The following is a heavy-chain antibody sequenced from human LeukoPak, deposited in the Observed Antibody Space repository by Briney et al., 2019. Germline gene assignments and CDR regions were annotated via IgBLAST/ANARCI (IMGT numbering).Heavy chain of an antibody. CDR3: ARAREHDAFDI. V-gene: IGHV3-30-3*01. CDR1: GFTFSSYA. CDR2: ISYDGSNK. J-gene: IGHJ3*02. Sequence: PGGSLRPSCAASGFTFSSYAMHWVRQAPGKGLEWVAVISYDGSNKYYADSVKGRFTISRDNSKNTLYLQMNSLRAEDTAVYYCARAREHDAFDIWGQGTMVTVSS.